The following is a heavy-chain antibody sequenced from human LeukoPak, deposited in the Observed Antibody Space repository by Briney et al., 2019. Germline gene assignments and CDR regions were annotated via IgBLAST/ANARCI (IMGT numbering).Heavy chain of an antibody. CDR1: GFTFSDYY. CDR3: AKDGPLWFGERQFDY. J-gene: IGHJ4*02. Sequence: PGGSLRLSCAASGFTFSDYYMSWIRQAPGKGLEWVSYISSSGSTIYYADSVKGRFTISRDNAKNSLYLQMNSLRAEDTAVYYCAKDGPLWFGERQFDYWGQGTLVTVSS. V-gene: IGHV3-11*01. CDR2: ISSSGSTI. D-gene: IGHD3-10*01.